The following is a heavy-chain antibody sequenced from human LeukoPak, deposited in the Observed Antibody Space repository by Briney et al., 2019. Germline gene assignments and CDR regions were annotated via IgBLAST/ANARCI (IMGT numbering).Heavy chain of an antibody. Sequence: GGSLRLSCAASGFTFSNYGMYWVRQAPGKGLEWVANIKQDESEKYYVDSVKGRFTISRDNANNSLYLQMSSLRAEDTAVYYCARDYASDYWGQGTLVTVSS. CDR1: GFTFSNYG. V-gene: IGHV3-7*01. CDR3: ARDYASDY. D-gene: IGHD3-10*01. CDR2: IKQDESEK. J-gene: IGHJ4*02.